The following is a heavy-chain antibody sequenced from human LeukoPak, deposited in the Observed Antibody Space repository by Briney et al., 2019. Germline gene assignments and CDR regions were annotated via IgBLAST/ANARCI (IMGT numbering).Heavy chain of an antibody. CDR1: GYTFTNYD. D-gene: IGHD2-15*01. J-gene: IGHJ6*03. V-gene: IGHV1-8*01. Sequence: ASVKVSCKTSGYTFTNYDINWVRQATGQGLEWMGWMNPNSGNTGYAQKFQGRVTMTRNTSISTAYMELSRLRSEDTAVYYCARRGTYYYYYYMDVWGKGTTVTISS. CDR3: ARRGTYYYYYYMDV. CDR2: MNPNSGNT.